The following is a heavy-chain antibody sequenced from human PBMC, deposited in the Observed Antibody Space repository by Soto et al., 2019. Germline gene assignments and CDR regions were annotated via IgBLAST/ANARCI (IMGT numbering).Heavy chain of an antibody. V-gene: IGHV1-2*04. CDR3: AMAYYDILTGYYRGYYYYGMDV. D-gene: IGHD3-9*01. J-gene: IGHJ6*02. CDR2: INPNSGGT. Sequence: GASVKVSCKACGYTFTGYYMHWVRQAPGQGLEWMGWINPNSGGTNYAQKFQGWVTMTRDTSISTAYMELSRLRSDDTAVYYCAMAYYDILTGYYRGYYYYGMDVWGQGTTVTVSS. CDR1: GYTFTGYY.